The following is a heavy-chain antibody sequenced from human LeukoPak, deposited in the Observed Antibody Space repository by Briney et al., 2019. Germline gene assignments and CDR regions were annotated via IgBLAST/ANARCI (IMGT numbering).Heavy chain of an antibody. Sequence: ASVKVSCKASGYTFTSYYMHWVRQAPGQGLEWMGIINPSGGSTSYAQKFQGRVTMTRDTSTSTVYMELSSLRSEDTAVYYCARDYDYGGNREDAFDIWGQGTMVTVSS. CDR1: GYTFTSYY. D-gene: IGHD4-23*01. J-gene: IGHJ3*02. CDR3: ARDYDYGGNREDAFDI. V-gene: IGHV1-46*01. CDR2: INPSGGST.